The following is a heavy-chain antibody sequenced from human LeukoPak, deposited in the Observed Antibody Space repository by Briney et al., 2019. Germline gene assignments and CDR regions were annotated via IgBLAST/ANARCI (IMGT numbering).Heavy chain of an antibody. CDR1: GFTLSSYR. CDR2: ISSSSSYI. V-gene: IGHV3-21*01. CDR3: ARFSQALEVPR. D-gene: IGHD3-3*01. Sequence: GGSLRLSCGASGFTLSSYRMNWVRQAPGKGLEWVSSISSSSSYIYYADSVKGRFTISRDNAKNSLYLQMNSLRAEDTAVYHCARFSQALEVPRWGQGTLVTVSS. J-gene: IGHJ4*02.